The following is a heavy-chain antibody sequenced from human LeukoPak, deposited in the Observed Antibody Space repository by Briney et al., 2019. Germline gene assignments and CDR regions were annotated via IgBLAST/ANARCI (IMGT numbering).Heavy chain of an antibody. CDR3: ARDGVPLLWFGDREGYFDY. CDR1: GFTFSSYA. CDR2: ISYDGSNK. J-gene: IGHJ4*02. D-gene: IGHD3-10*01. V-gene: IGHV3-30-3*01. Sequence: PGRSLRLSCAASGFTFSSYAMHWVRQAPGKGLEWVAVISYDGSNKYYADSVKGRFTISRDNSKNTLYLQMNSLRAEDTAVYYCARDGVPLLWFGDREGYFDYWGQGTLVTVSS.